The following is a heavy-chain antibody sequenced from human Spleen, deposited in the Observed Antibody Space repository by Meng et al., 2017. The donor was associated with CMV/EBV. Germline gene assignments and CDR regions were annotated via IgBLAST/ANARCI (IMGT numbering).Heavy chain of an antibody. CDR1: GYSFTNFW. D-gene: IGHD5/OR15-5a*01. J-gene: IGHJ3*02. Sequence: GESKISCEASGYSFTNFWIGWVRQMPGKGLEWMGIIFPADSTTAYSPSFEGQVTLSVDESITTAYVQWSSLKASDTAMYYCARHRFTSVGRTHAFDIWGQGTMVTVSS. CDR3: ARHRFTSVGRTHAFDI. V-gene: IGHV5-51*01. CDR2: IFPADSTT.